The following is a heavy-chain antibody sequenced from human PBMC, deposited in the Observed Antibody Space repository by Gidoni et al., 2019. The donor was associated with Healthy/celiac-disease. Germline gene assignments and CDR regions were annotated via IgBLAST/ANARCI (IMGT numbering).Heavy chain of an antibody. CDR3: ARGRNYDFWSGYWMDV. D-gene: IGHD3-3*01. V-gene: IGHV3-30-3*01. CDR2: ISYDGSNK. J-gene: IGHJ6*04. CDR1: GFTFSSYA. Sequence: QVQLVESVGGVVQPGRSLRLSCAASGFTFSSYAMHWVRQAPGKGLEWVAVISYDGSNKYYADSVKGRFTISRDNSKNTLYLQMNSLRAEDTAVYYCARGRNYDFWSGYWMDVWGKGTTVTVSS.